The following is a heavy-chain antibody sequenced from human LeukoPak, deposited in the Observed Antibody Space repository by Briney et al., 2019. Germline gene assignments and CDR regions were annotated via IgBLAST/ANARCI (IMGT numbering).Heavy chain of an antibody. CDR2: IYYSGST. CDR3: ARIIGYYYGYLDY. D-gene: IGHD5-18*01. J-gene: IGHJ4*02. Sequence: PSETLSLTCTVSGVSLSSSSYYWGWIRQPPGKGLEWIGSIYYSGSTYYNPSLKSRVTISVDTSKNQFSLTLSSVTAADTAMYDCARIIGYYYGYLDYWGQGTLVTVSS. CDR1: GVSLSSSSYY. V-gene: IGHV4-39*01.